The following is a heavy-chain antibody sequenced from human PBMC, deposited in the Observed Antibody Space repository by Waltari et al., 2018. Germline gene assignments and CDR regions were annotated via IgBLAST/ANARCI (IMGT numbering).Heavy chain of an antibody. Sequence: QVKLVESGGGVVQPGGSLRLSCAASGFTFRNYGMEWVRQAPGKGLEWVAFIRYDGSDKYYGDSVKGRFTISRDDSRNTLFLQMNSLRTEDMAVYYCAKDVGGGWGFDYWGQGTLVIVSS. CDR3: AKDVGGGWGFDY. V-gene: IGHV3-30*02. D-gene: IGHD6-19*01. J-gene: IGHJ4*02. CDR2: IRYDGSDK. CDR1: GFTFRNYG.